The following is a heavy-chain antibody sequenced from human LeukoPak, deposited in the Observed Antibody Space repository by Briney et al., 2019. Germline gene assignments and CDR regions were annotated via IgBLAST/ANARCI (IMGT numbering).Heavy chain of an antibody. Sequence: GGSLRLSCAASGCTFSSYSMNWVRQAPGEGLEWVSAITGSGGSTYYADSVKGRFTISRDNSKNTLSLQMNSLRAEDTALYYCAKGNYSWGQGTLVTVSS. CDR2: ITGSGGST. CDR3: AKGNYS. CDR1: GCTFSSYS. J-gene: IGHJ4*02. V-gene: IGHV3-23*01.